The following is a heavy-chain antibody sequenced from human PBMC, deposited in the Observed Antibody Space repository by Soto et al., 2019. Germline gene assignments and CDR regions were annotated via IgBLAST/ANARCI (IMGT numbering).Heavy chain of an antibody. Sequence: EVQLLESGGGLVQPGGSLRLSCAASGFTFSSYVMSWVRQAPGKGLEWVSAISGSGGSTYYVDSVKGRFTISRDNSRNTLYLQMNSLRPEDTAVYYCASSNFGYRGYFDYWGQGTLVTVSS. D-gene: IGHD5-18*01. CDR2: ISGSGGST. J-gene: IGHJ4*02. CDR3: ASSNFGYRGYFDY. CDR1: GFTFSSYV. V-gene: IGHV3-23*01.